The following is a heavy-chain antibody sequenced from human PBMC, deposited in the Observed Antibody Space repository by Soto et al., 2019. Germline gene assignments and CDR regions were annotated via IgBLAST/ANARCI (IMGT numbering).Heavy chain of an antibody. CDR1: GYSSTWHW. Sequence: GESLKISFKGSGYSSTWHWIGLVRQIPGKGLEWMGIIYPGDSDTRYSPSFQGQVTISADKSINTAYLQWSRLKASDTAMYYCARSPTLQLVQPAYFDYWGQGTLVTVSS. J-gene: IGHJ4*02. V-gene: IGHV5-51*01. D-gene: IGHD1-1*01. CDR2: IYPGDSDT. CDR3: ARSPTLQLVQPAYFDY.